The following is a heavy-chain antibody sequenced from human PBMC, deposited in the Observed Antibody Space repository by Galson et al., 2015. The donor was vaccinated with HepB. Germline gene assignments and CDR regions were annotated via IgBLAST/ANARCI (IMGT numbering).Heavy chain of an antibody. D-gene: IGHD3-22*01. J-gene: IGHJ4*02. CDR2: IYHSGST. CDR3: CRVGSYDSSGYYFDY. V-gene: IGHV4-30-2*01. CDR1: GGSISSGGYS. Sequence: LSLTCAVSGGSISSGGYSWSWIRQPPGKGLEWIGYIYHSGSTSYNPSLKSRVTISADRSKNQFSLKLNSVTAADTAVYFCCRVGSYDSSGYYFDYWGQGTLVTVSS.